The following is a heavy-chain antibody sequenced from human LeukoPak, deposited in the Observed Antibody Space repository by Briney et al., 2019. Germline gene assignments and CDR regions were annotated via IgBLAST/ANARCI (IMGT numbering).Heavy chain of an antibody. D-gene: IGHD3-10*01. J-gene: IGHJ4*02. CDR2: ISWNSGSI. CDR1: GFTLDDYA. V-gene: IGHV3-9*01. CDR3: AKLWFGELSMPQAENFDF. Sequence: PGGSLRLSCAASGFTLDDYAMHWVRQAPGKGLEWVSGISWNSGSIGSADSVKGRFTFYRANAKNSLYLQINSLSAEVPAMYNCAKLWFGELSMPQAENFDFLGQGTLVTVSS.